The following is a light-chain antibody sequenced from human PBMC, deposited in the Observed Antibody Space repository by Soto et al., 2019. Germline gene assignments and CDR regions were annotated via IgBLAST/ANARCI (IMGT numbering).Light chain of an antibody. Sequence: EIVLTQSPGTLSLSPGERATLSCRASQSVNNNYLAWYQQKPGQAPRLLIYGASSRYTGIPDRFSGSGSGTDFTLTISRLEPEDVAVYYCQQYGSSQYTFGQGTKLEIK. CDR1: QSVNNNY. CDR2: GAS. CDR3: QQYGSSQYT. V-gene: IGKV3-20*01. J-gene: IGKJ2*01.